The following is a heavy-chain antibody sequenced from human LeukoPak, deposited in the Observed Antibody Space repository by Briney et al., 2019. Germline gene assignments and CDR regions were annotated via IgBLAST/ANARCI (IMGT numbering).Heavy chain of an antibody. Sequence: PGGSLRLSCAASGFTFSSYWMHWVRQAPGKGLVWVSRINSDGSSTSYADSVKGRFTISRDNSKNTLYLQMNSLRAEDTALYYCARFGYGGSYALGPPNSYFDYWGQGTLVTVSS. V-gene: IGHV3-74*01. CDR1: GFTFSSYW. J-gene: IGHJ4*02. CDR3: ARFGYGGSYALGPPNSYFDY. CDR2: INSDGSST. D-gene: IGHD1-26*01.